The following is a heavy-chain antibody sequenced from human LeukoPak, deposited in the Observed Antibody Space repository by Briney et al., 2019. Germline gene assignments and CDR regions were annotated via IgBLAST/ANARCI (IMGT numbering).Heavy chain of an antibody. D-gene: IGHD6-19*01. CDR1: GFTFSSYW. CDR2: INSDGSST. V-gene: IGHV3-74*01. CDR3: ARDPIIAVAGMRGGPGNWFDP. J-gene: IGHJ5*02. Sequence: PGGSLRLSCAASGFTFSSYWMRWVRQAPGKGLVWVSGINSDGSSTSYADSVRGRFTISRDNAKNTLWLQMNSLRAEETAVYYCARDPIIAVAGMRGGPGNWFDPWGQGTLVTVSS.